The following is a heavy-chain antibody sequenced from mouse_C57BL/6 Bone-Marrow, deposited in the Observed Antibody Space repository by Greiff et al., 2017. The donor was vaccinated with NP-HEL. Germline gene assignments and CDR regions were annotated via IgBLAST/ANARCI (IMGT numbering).Heavy chain of an antibody. Sequence: VKLQQPGAELVKPGASVKLSCKASGYTFTSYWMHWVKQRPGQGLEWIGMIHPNSGSTNYNEKFKSKATLTVDKSSSTAYMQLSSLTSEDSAVYYCARDGYDGPYFDYWGQGTTLTVSS. CDR3: ARDGYDGPYFDY. V-gene: IGHV1-64*01. CDR1: GYTFTSYW. CDR2: IHPNSGST. J-gene: IGHJ2*01. D-gene: IGHD2-2*01.